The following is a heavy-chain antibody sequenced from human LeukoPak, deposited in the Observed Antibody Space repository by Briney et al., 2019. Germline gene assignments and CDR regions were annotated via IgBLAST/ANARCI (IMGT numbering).Heavy chain of an antibody. Sequence: PGGSLRLSCAASGFTFSDYYMSWIRQAPGKGLEWVSYISSASGTINYADSVKGRFTVSRDSAKNSLSLLMKSLRVEDTAVYYCAREGHCNTTKCALDAIEIWGQGTLVAVSS. CDR2: ISSASGTI. CDR1: GFTFSDYY. D-gene: IGHD2/OR15-2a*01. CDR3: AREGHCNTTKCALDAIEI. V-gene: IGHV3-11*04. J-gene: IGHJ3*02.